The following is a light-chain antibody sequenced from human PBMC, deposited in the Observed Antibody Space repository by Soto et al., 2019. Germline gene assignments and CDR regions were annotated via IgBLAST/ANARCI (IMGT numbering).Light chain of an antibody. CDR1: STDVGGYNY. CDR2: EVT. J-gene: IGLJ2*01. Sequence: QSALTQPPSASGSPGQSVTISCIGTSTDVGGYNYVSWYQQHPGKAPKLMIYEVTKRPSGVPDRFSGSKSGNTASLTVSGLQAEDEADYHCSSYAGTTNVVFGGGTKLTVL. CDR3: SSYAGTTNVV. V-gene: IGLV2-8*01.